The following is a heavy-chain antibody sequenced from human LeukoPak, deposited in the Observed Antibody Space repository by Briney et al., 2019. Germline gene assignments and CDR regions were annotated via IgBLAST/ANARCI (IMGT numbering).Heavy chain of an antibody. CDR2: INSNSGGT. V-gene: IGHV1-2*02. CDR1: GYTFTGYY. D-gene: IGHD1-26*01. J-gene: IGHJ5*02. CDR3: ARTHSGSYYWFDP. Sequence: ASVKVSCKASGYTFTGYYMHWVRQAPGQGLEWMGWINSNSGGTNYAQKFQGRVTMTRDTSISTAYMELSRLRSDDTAVYYCARTHSGSYYWFDPWGQGTLVTVSS.